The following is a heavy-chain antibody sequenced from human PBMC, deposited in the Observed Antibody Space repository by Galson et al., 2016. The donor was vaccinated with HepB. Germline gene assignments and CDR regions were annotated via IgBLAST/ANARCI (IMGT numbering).Heavy chain of an antibody. V-gene: IGHV3-30-3*01. J-gene: IGHJ4*02. D-gene: IGHD6-19*01. CDR2: ISDDGSNK. CDR3: ARDGQFLVSADY. CDR1: GFTFSTYT. Sequence: SLRLSCAASGFTFSTYTMHWVRQAPGMGLEWVAVISDDGSNKYQSHSVKGRFTISRDNSNNTLYLQMNNLRPEDTAVYFCARDGQFLVSADYWGQGTLVTVSS.